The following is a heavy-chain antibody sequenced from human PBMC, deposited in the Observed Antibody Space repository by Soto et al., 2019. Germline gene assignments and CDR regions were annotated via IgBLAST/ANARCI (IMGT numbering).Heavy chain of an antibody. Sequence: LRLYCAASGFTFRRYAMRWVRQARGKGLEWVSGISGSGGSTYYADSVKGRFSISRDNSKNTLYLQMNSLIAHNTAVYYCAKYETAVAVSFDYWGRGTLVTVSS. D-gene: IGHD6-19*01. CDR2: ISGSGGST. CDR3: AKYETAVAVSFDY. V-gene: IGHV3-23*01. J-gene: IGHJ4*02. CDR1: GFTFRRYA.